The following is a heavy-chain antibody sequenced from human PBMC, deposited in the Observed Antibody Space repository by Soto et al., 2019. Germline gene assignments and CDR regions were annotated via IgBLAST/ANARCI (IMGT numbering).Heavy chain of an antibody. CDR3: ARQEEGGYFDWLPQIPRPKADYYYYYMDV. J-gene: IGHJ6*03. V-gene: IGHV4-59*08. CDR2: IYYSGST. CDR1: GGSISSYY. D-gene: IGHD3-9*01. Sequence: SETLSLTCTVSGGSISSYYWSWIRQPPGKGLEWIGYIYYSGSTNYNPSLKSRVTISVDTSKNQFSLKLSSVTAADTAVYYCARQEEGGYFDWLPQIPRPKADYYYYYMDVWGKGTTVTVSS.